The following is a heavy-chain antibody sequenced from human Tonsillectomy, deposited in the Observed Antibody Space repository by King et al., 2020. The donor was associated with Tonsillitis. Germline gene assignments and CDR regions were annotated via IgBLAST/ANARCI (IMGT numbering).Heavy chain of an antibody. Sequence: VQLVESGGGLVQPGGSLRLSCEASGFTFSTYAMSWVRQAPGKGPEWVSAISGRDTRTFYADSVKGRFTISRDDSKNTLSLQLSSLRAEDTAVYYCAKESPYSGNYRFYYFDYWGQGTLVTVSS. D-gene: IGHD1-26*01. CDR3: AKESPYSGNYRFYYFDY. J-gene: IGHJ4*02. CDR2: ISGRDTRT. CDR1: GFTFSTYA. V-gene: IGHV3-23*04.